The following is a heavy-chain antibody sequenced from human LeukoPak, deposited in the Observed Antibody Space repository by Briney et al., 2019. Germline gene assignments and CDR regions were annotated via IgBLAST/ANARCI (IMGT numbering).Heavy chain of an antibody. CDR2: INPNSGGK. J-gene: IGHJ4*02. D-gene: IGHD5-18*01. V-gene: IGHV1-2*02. Sequence: ASVKVSCQASGYTFTCYYMHWVRQAPGQGLEWMGWINPNSGGKNYAQKFQGRVTMTRDTSISTAYMELSRLRSDDAAVYYCARDGDSYGFDYWGQGTLVTVSS. CDR3: ARDGDSYGFDY. CDR1: GYTFTCYY.